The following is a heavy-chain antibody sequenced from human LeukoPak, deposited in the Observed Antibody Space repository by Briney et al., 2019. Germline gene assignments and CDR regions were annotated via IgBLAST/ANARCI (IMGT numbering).Heavy chain of an antibody. D-gene: IGHD2-2*01. CDR3: ARKYCSTTSCSYAFDF. V-gene: IGHV4-34*01. Sequence: SETLSLTCTVSGGSISSYYWSWIRQPPGKGLEWIGEISRSGTTNYNPSLESRVTISVDTSKNQFSLKMSSVTAADTAEYFCARKYCSTTSCSYAFDFWGQGTMVTVSS. CDR2: ISRSGTT. J-gene: IGHJ3*01. CDR1: GGSISSYY.